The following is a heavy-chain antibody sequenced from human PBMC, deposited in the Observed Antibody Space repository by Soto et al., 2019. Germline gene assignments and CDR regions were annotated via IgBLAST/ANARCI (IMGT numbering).Heavy chain of an antibody. V-gene: IGHV4-39*01. Sequence: SETLSLTCSVSGGSISSSRYYWGWIRQPPGKGLEWIGSFYYSGSTYYSPSLKSGVTITEYTSKNQFSLKLSSVTAADTAVYYCARHYCSSTSCHFDFWGQGILVTVSS. D-gene: IGHD2-2*01. CDR3: ARHYCSSTSCHFDF. J-gene: IGHJ4*02. CDR1: GGSISSSRYY. CDR2: FYYSGST.